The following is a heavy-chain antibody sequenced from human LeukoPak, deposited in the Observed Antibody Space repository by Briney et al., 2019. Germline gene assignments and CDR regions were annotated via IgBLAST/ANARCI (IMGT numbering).Heavy chain of an antibody. V-gene: IGHV4-59*01. CDR1: GGSITSYY. CDR3: ARMRAAAGTWLFDS. CDR2: IYYSGST. D-gene: IGHD6-13*01. Sequence: SETLSLTCSVSGGSITSYYWSWIRQPPGKGLEWIGYIYYSGSTNYNPSLKSRVTIAVDTSKNQFSLKVSSVTAADTAVYYCARMRAAAGTWLFDSWGQGTLVTVSS. J-gene: IGHJ4*02.